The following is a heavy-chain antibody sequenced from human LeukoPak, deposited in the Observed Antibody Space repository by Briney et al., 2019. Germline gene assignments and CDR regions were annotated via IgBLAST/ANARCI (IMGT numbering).Heavy chain of an antibody. CDR2: INNDGDSS. Sequence: GGSLRLSCAASGFTFSSYSMSWVRQAPGKGLEWVSSINNDGDSSYYAYFVKGRFIISRDNSKNTLYLQMNSLRDEDTALYCCAKVRDWYFDLWGRGTLVTVSS. CDR3: AKVRDWYFDL. CDR1: GFTFSSYS. V-gene: IGHV3-23*01. J-gene: IGHJ2*01.